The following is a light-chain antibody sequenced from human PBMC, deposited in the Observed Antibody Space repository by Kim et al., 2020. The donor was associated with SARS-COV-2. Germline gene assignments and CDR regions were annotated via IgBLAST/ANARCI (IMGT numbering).Light chain of an antibody. V-gene: IGLV3-9*01. CDR1: NIETKN. Sequence: SYELTQPLSVSVALGQTARITCGGNNIETKNVHWYQQKPGQAPVLVMYRDSYRPSGIPERFSGSNSGNTATLTLSRAQAGDEADYYCQVWDSSTSVFGGGTQLIVL. CDR2: RDS. CDR3: QVWDSSTSV. J-gene: IGLJ3*02.